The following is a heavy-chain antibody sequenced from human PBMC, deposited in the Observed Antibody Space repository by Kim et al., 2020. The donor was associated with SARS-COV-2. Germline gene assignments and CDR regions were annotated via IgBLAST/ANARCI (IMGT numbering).Heavy chain of an antibody. CDR3: ARDTAAAGTDY. D-gene: IGHD6-13*01. CDR2: INHSGST. CDR1: GGSFSGYY. V-gene: IGHV4-34*01. J-gene: IGHJ4*02. Sequence: SESLSLTCAVYGGSFSGYYWSWIRQPPGKGLEWIGEINHSGSTNYNPSLKSRVTISVDTSKNQFSLKLSSVTAADAAVYYCARDTAAAGTDYLGQGTRVTVSS.